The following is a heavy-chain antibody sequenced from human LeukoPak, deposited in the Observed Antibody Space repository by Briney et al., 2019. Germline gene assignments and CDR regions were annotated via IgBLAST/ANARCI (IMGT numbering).Heavy chain of an antibody. V-gene: IGHV1-8*01. J-gene: IGHJ4*02. CDR2: MSPNSGDT. Sequence: ASVKVSCKASGYTFTSYDFNWVRQATGQRPEWMGWMSPNSGDTGYAQKFQDRVTMTRNTSISTAHMELSSLRSDDTAVYYCARGPPNWGYDYWGPGTLVTVSS. D-gene: IGHD7-27*01. CDR3: ARGPPNWGYDY. CDR1: GYTFTSYD.